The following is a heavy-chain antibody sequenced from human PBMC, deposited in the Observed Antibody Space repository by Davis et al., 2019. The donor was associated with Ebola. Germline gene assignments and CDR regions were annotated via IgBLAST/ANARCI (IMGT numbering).Heavy chain of an antibody. CDR2: THHSGST. CDR3: ARQTYDTVDYYYYGMDV. D-gene: IGHD1-1*01. CDR1: GASLKSYY. Sequence: SETLSLTCTVSGASLKSYYWSWIRQAPGKGLEWIGHTHHSGSTNYNPSLESRVTISVDTSKNQFSLEVTSVTAADTAVYYCARQTYDTVDYYYYGMDVWGHGTTVTVSS. J-gene: IGHJ6*02. V-gene: IGHV4-59*08.